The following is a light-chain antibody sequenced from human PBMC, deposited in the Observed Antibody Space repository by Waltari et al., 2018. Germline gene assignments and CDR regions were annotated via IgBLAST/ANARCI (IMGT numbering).Light chain of an antibody. CDR2: GAS. CDR1: QSVSSSY. Sequence: EIVLTQSPGTLSLSPGERATLSRRASQSVSSSYLAWYQQKPGQAPRLLIYGASSRATGIPDRFSGRGSGTDFTLTISRLEPEDFAVYYCQQYGSSPGTFGQGTKVEIK. V-gene: IGKV3-20*01. CDR3: QQYGSSPGT. J-gene: IGKJ1*01.